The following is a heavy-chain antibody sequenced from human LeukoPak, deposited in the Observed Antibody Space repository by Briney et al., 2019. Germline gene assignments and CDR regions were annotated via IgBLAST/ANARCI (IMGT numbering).Heavy chain of an antibody. Sequence: SETLSLTCTVSGGSISSYYWSWIRQPPGKGLEYIWYIYDSGSTNYNPPLKSRVTISIGTSKNQFSLKLSSVTAADTAVYYCARGHYYGSGSYSRFDYWGQGTLVTVSS. CDR1: GGSISSYY. D-gene: IGHD3-10*01. V-gene: IGHV4-59*13. J-gene: IGHJ4*02. CDR3: ARGHYYGSGSYSRFDY. CDR2: IYDSGST.